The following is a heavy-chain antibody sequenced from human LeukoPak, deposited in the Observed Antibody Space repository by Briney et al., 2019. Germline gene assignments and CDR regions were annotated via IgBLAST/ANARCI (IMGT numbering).Heavy chain of an antibody. CDR2: VYYSGST. CDR1: GCPINSYY. Sequence: PSETLSLTCTVSGCPINSYYWRWIRQPPGKGLAVIDNVYYSGSTNYKPSLKSRVTISVDTSKNQFSLKLSSVSAADTAVYYCAAGYDEAFDIWGQGTMVTVSS. J-gene: IGHJ3*02. D-gene: IGHD5-12*01. CDR3: AAGYDEAFDI. V-gene: IGHV4-59*01.